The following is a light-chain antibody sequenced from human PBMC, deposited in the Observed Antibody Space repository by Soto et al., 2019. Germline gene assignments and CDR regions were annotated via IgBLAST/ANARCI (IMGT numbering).Light chain of an antibody. J-gene: IGKJ2*01. CDR2: KAS. V-gene: IGKV1-5*03. CDR3: QQYNSYSPYT. CDR1: QSISSW. Sequence: DIQMTQSPSTLSASVGDRVTITCRASQSISSWLAWYQQKPGKAPKLRIYKASSLESGVPSRFSGSGSGTEFTLTISNLQPDDFATYYCQQYNSYSPYTFGQGTKLEIK.